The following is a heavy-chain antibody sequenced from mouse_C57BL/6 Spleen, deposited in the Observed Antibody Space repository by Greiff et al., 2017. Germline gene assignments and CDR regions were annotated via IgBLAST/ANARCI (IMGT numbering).Heavy chain of an antibody. CDR3: TTSRYHKDWFAY. D-gene: IGHD2-14*01. CDR2: IDPEDGDT. Sequence: EVQLQQSGAELVRPGASVKLSCTASGFNIKDYYMHWVKQRPEQGLEWIGRIDPEDGDTEYAPKFQGKATMTADTSSNTAYLQLRSLTSEDTAVYYCTTSRYHKDWFAYWGQGTLVTVSA. V-gene: IGHV14-1*01. J-gene: IGHJ3*01. CDR1: GFNIKDYY.